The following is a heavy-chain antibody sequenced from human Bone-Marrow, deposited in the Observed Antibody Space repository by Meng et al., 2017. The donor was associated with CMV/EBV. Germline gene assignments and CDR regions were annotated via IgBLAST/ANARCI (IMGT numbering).Heavy chain of an antibody. CDR2: MNPNSGNT. CDR3: ARGGIAARLDY. D-gene: IGHD6-6*01. Sequence: ASVKVSCKASGYTFTGYYMHWVRQATGQGLEWMGWMNPNSGNTGYAQKLQGRVTITRNTSISTAYMELSSLRSEDTAVYYCARGGIAARLDYWGQGTLVTVSS. CDR1: GYTFTGYY. V-gene: IGHV1-8*03. J-gene: IGHJ4*02.